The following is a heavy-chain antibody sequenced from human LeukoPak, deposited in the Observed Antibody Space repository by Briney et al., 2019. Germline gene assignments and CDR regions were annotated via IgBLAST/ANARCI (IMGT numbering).Heavy chain of an antibody. CDR3: ARDGSTHLHGFVVVPAASDAFDI. Sequence: GGTLRLSCAASGLSVSSSFMTWVRQAPGKGLEWVSYISSSSSTIYYADSVRGRFTISRDNAKNSLYLQMNSLRAEDTAVYYCARDGSTHLHGFVVVPAASDAFDIWGQGTMVTVSS. D-gene: IGHD2-2*01. CDR1: GLSVSSSF. CDR2: ISSSSSTI. V-gene: IGHV3-48*04. J-gene: IGHJ3*02.